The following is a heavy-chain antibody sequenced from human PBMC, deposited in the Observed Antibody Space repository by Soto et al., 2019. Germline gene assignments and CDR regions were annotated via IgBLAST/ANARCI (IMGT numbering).Heavy chain of an antibody. CDR3: ARRAFP. CDR1: GGSITSGGYY. Sequence: QVQLQESGPGLVKPSQTLSLTCTVSGGSITSGGYYWSWIRQHPGKGLEWIGYIYYSGFTYYNPSRQIRVTISVDTLKNQFSLKLGSVTASDTAVYHCARRAFPWGQGTLVTVSS. CDR2: IYYSGFT. V-gene: IGHV4-31*03. J-gene: IGHJ5*02.